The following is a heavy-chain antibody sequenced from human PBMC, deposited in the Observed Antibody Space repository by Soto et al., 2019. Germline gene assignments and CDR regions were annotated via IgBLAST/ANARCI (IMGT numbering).Heavy chain of an antibody. CDR2: IYYSGST. CDR3: ARVHWVMREMWFDP. V-gene: IGHV4-59*01. D-gene: IGHD3-16*01. J-gene: IGHJ5*02. Sequence: SVTLSLTCTVAGGNISSYYLSWIRQPPGKGLEWIGYIYYSGSTNYNPSLKSRVTISVDTSKNQFSLKLSSVTAADTAVYYCARVHWVMREMWFDPWGLGTLVTVSS. CDR1: GGNISSYY.